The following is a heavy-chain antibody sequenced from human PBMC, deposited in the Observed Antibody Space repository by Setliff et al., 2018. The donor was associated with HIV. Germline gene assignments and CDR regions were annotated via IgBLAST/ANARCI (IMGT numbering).Heavy chain of an antibody. CDR1: GYFISNGYY. J-gene: IGHJ4*02. CDR2: IYQNGNT. Sequence: SETLSLTCSVSGYFISNGYYWGWIRQPPGKGLEWVGTIYQNGNTYYSPSLESRVSVSMDKSKNQFSLTLSSVTAADTAVYYCARARSDWYNVRPYYFDLWGQGTPVTVSS. CDR3: ARARSDWYNVRPYYFDL. V-gene: IGHV4-38-2*02. D-gene: IGHD6-19*01.